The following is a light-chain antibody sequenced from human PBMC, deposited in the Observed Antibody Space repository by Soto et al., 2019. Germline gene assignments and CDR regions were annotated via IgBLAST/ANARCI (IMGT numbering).Light chain of an antibody. V-gene: IGKV3-11*01. J-gene: IGKJ5*01. CDR3: QQRRNWPIT. Sequence: EIVLTQSPATLSLSPGERATLSCRASQSIIIYLAWYQQKPGQAPRLLIYDASNRATGVPARFSGSGSESDFTLTISSLDPEDFAVYYCQQRRNWPITFGQGTRLEIK. CDR1: QSIIIY. CDR2: DAS.